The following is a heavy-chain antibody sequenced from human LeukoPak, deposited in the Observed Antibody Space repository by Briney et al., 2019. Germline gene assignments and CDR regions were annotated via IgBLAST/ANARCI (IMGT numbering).Heavy chain of an antibody. V-gene: IGHV3-23*01. J-gene: IGHJ6*02. CDR3: AKSRGSGSYYYYNGIDV. CDR1: GFTFSSYA. Sequence: GGSLRLSCAASGFTFSSYAMSWVRQAPGKGLEWVSAISGSGGSTYYADSVKGRFTISRDNSKNTLYLQMNSLRAEDTAVYYCAKSRGSGSYYYYNGIDVWGQGTTVTVSS. D-gene: IGHD3-10*01. CDR2: ISGSGGST.